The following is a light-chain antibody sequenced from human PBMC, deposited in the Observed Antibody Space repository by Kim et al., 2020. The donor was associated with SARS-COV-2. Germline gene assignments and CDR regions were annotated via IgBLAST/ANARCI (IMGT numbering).Light chain of an antibody. V-gene: IGKV1-39*01. CDR1: QSISRY. Sequence: DIQMTQSPSSLSASVGDRVTITCRASQSISRYFNWYQKKPGEAPKLLIYGASSLQSGVPSRFSGSGSGTDFTLTITSLQPEDFATYYCQQSYNTPPTFGQGTKVDIK. CDR2: GAS. CDR3: QQSYNTPPT. J-gene: IGKJ1*01.